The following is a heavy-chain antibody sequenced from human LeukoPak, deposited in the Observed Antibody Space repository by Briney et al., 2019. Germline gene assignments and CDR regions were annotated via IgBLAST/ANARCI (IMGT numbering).Heavy chain of an antibody. CDR1: GYTFTSYD. V-gene: IGHV1-8*01. CDR2: MNPNSGNT. Sequence: ASVKVSCKASGYTFTSYDINWVRQATGQGLEWMGWMNPNSGNTGYAQKFQGRVTMTRNTSISTAYMELSSLRSEDTAVYYCARAPDTAMVNFDYWGQGTLVTVSS. D-gene: IGHD5-18*01. CDR3: ARAPDTAMVNFDY. J-gene: IGHJ4*02.